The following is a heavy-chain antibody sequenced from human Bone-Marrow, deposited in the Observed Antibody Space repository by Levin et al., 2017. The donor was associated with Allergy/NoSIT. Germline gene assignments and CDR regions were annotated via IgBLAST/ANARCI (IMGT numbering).Heavy chain of an antibody. V-gene: IGHV3-7*01. D-gene: IGHD6-19*01. CDR1: GLIFSRFW. CDR3: ARDLFFAAEAGAWASDI. Sequence: LSLTCAASGLIFSRFWMTWARQAPGRGLEWVATIKEDGSETYYVDSVRGRFSISRDNAKNSVYLQMNSLRVEDTALYYCARDLFFAAEAGAWASDIWGQGTMVTVSS. CDR2: IKEDGSET. J-gene: IGHJ3*02.